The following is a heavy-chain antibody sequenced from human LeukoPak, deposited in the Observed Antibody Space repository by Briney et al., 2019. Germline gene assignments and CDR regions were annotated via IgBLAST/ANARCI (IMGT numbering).Heavy chain of an antibody. J-gene: IGHJ4*02. V-gene: IGHV1-24*01. CDR3: ATGSYGQGSLDY. CDR1: GYTFTGYY. Sequence: GASVKVSCKASGYTFTGYYMHWVRQAPGKGLEWMGGFDPEDGETIYAQKFQGRVTMTEDTSTDTAYMELSSLRSEDTAVYYCATGSYGQGSLDYWGQGTLVTVSS. D-gene: IGHD1-26*01. CDR2: FDPEDGET.